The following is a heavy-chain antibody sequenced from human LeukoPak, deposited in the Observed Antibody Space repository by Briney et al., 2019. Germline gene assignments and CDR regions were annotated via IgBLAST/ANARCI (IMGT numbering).Heavy chain of an antibody. J-gene: IGHJ3*02. V-gene: IGHV1-18*01. D-gene: IGHD6-13*01. CDR1: GYTFTSYG. CDR3: ASRNGDSSSWYPKAFDI. Sequence: GASVKVSCKASGYTFTSYGISWVRQAPGQGLEWMGWISAYNGNTNYAQKFQGRVTITADESTSTAYMELSSLRSEDTAVYYCASRNGDSSSWYPKAFDIWGQGTMVTVSS. CDR2: ISAYNGNT.